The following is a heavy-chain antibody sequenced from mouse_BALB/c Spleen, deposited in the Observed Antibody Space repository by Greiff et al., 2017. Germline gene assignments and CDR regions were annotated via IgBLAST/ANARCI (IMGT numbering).Heavy chain of an antibody. V-gene: IGHV5-17*02. CDR2: ISSGSNTI. J-gene: IGHJ3*01. D-gene: IGHD2-3*01. CDR3: ARSGYDGAWFAY. CDR1: GFTFSSFG. Sequence: EVQRVESGGGLVQPGGSRKLSCAASGFTFSSFGMHWVRQAPEKGLEWVAYISSGSNTIYYADTVKGRFTISRDNPKNTLFLQMTSLRSEDTALYYCARSGYDGAWFAYWGQGTLVTVSA.